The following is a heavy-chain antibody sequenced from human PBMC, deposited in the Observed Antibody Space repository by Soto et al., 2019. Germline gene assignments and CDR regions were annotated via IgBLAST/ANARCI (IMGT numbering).Heavy chain of an antibody. Sequence: PSETLSLTCTVSGGSISSGDYYWSWIRQRPGKGLEWIGYIYYSGGTYYNPSLKSRVTISVDTSKNQFSLKLSSVTAADTAVYYCATHRGYSGYDYGGPFDYWGQGTLVTVSS. CDR3: ATHRGYSGYDYGGPFDY. J-gene: IGHJ4*02. CDR1: GGSISSGDYY. CDR2: IYYSGGT. V-gene: IGHV4-30-4*01. D-gene: IGHD5-12*01.